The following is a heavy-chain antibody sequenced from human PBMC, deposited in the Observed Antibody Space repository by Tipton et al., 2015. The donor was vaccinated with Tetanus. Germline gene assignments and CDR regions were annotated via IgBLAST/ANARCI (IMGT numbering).Heavy chain of an antibody. J-gene: IGHJ1*01. V-gene: IGHV4-61*01. CDR2: ISSSGGA. CDR3: ARLRGTYHAGYFQH. D-gene: IGHD1-26*01. Sequence: TLSLTCTVSGGSVRSGSSYWSWIRQPPGKGLEWIGYISSSGGATYSPSLKSRVTISVDTSKNEFSLKLSSVTAADTAVYYCARLRGTYHAGYFQHWGQGTLVTVS. CDR1: GGSVRSGSSY.